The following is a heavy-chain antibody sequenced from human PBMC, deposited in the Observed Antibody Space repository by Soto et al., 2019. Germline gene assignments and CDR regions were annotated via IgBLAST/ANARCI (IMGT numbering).Heavy chain of an antibody. CDR2: IYYSGST. CDR1: GGSISSYY. D-gene: IGHD3-16*01. J-gene: IGHJ6*03. CDR3: ARTGGVRVLRGWEYYYYMDV. V-gene: IGHV4-59*01. Sequence: SETLSLTCTVSGGSISSYYWSWIRQPPGKGLEWIGYIYYSGSTNYNPSLKSRVTISVDTSKNQFSLKLSSVTAADTAVYYCARTGGVRVLRGWEYYYYMDVWGKGTTVTVSS.